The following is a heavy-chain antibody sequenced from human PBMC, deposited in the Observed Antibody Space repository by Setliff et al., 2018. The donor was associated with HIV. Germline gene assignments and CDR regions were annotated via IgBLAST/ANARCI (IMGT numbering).Heavy chain of an antibody. J-gene: IGHJ4*02. D-gene: IGHD4-17*01. CDR3: AIFFVTSVTTQDH. CDR2: LNDRGHI. V-gene: IGHV4-39*07. Sequence: PSETLSLTCVVSGDSISRSRYYWGWIRQAPGKGLEWIVELNDRGHINYNPSLKSRVTISQDTSKRQFSLRMTSVTAADTAVYYCAIFFVTSVTTQDHWGQGTLVTVSS. CDR1: GDSISRSRYY.